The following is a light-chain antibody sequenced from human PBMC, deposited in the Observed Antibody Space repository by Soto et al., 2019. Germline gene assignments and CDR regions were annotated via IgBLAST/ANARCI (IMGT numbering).Light chain of an antibody. J-gene: IGKJ4*01. CDR1: QSVSSY. CDR3: QQRSNWPLT. V-gene: IGKV3-11*01. Sequence: EIVLTQSPATLSLPPGERATLSCRASQSVSSYLAWYQQKPGQAPRLLIYDASNRAPGLPARFRGRGSGPDFTLTISSLEPEDFAVYYCQQRSNWPLTFGGGTKVDIK. CDR2: DAS.